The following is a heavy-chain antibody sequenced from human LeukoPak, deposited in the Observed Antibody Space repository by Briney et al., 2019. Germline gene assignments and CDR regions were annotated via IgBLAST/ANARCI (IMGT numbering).Heavy chain of an antibody. CDR3: AREAVPSAFDI. J-gene: IGHJ3*02. CDR1: GFTFSSYA. V-gene: IGHV3-30-3*01. Sequence: GRSLRLSCAASGFTFSSYAMHWVRQAPGKGLEGVAVISYDGSNKYYADSVKGRFTISRDNSKNTLYLQMNSLRAEDTAVYYCAREAVPSAFDIWGQGTMVTVSS. CDR2: ISYDGSNK.